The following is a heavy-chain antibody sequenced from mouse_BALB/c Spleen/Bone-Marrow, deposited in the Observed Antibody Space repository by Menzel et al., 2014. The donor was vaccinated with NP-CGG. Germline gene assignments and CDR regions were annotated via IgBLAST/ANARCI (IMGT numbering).Heavy chain of an antibody. D-gene: IGHD2-4*01. V-gene: IGHV5-9-3*01. J-gene: IGHJ2*01. CDR3: ARHGITRLLDY. CDR2: ISSGGSYT. Sequence: EVHLVESGGGLVKPGGSLKLSCAASGLTFSSYAMSWVRQTPEKRLEWVATISSGGSYTYYPDSVKGRFTISRDNAKNTLYLQMSSLRSEDTAMYYCARHGITRLLDYWGQGTTLTVSS. CDR1: GLTFSSYA.